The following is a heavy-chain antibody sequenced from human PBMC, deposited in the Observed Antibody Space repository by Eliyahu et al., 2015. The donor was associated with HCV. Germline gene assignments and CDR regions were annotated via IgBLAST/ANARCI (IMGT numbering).Heavy chain of an antibody. Sequence: QVQLVESGGGVVQPGRSLRLSCAASGFTFSSYTMHWVRQAPGKGVEWVAFISYDGSNKYFADSVKGRFTISRDNSKNTLYLQMNSLRAEDTAVYYCASGRRDGSGSYDYWGQGTLVTVSS. CDR2: ISYDGSNK. CDR3: ASGRRDGSGSYDY. V-gene: IGHV3-30*01. CDR1: GFTFSSYT. J-gene: IGHJ4*02. D-gene: IGHD3-10*01.